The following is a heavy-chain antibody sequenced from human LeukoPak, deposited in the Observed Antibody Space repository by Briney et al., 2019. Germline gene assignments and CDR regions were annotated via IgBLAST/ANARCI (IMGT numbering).Heavy chain of an antibody. D-gene: IGHD3-22*01. V-gene: IGHV4-39*07. Sequence: PSQTLSLTCTVSGDSISSGDYYWGWIRQPPGKGLEWIGSIYYSGSTYYNPSLKSRVTISVDTSKNQFSLKLSSVTAADTAVYYCARTDSSGYFIRPRVDYWGQGTLVTVSS. CDR2: IYYSGST. CDR3: ARTDSSGYFIRPRVDY. J-gene: IGHJ4*02. CDR1: GDSISSGDYY.